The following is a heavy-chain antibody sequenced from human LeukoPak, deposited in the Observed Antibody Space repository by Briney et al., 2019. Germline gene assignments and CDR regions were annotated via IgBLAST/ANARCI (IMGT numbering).Heavy chain of an antibody. CDR2: ISYDGSNK. Sequence: GRSLRLSCAASGFTFSSYAMHWVRQAPGKGLEWVAVISYDGSNKYYADSVKGRFTISRDNSKNTLYLQMNSLRAEDTAVYYCARDRVGGSLLYWGQGTLVTVSS. CDR1: GFTFSSYA. D-gene: IGHD1-26*01. V-gene: IGHV3-30*01. CDR3: ARDRVGGSLLY. J-gene: IGHJ4*02.